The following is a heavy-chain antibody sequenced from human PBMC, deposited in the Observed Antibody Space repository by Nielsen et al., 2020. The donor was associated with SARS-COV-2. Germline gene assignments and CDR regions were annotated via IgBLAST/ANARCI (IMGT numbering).Heavy chain of an antibody. J-gene: IGHJ6*02. D-gene: IGHD3-9*01. CDR1: GFIFSSYA. V-gene: IGHV3-23*03. CDR2: IYSGGSST. CDR3: AKVDDYYGMDV. Sequence: GESLKISCAASGFIFSSYAMSWVRRAPGKGLEWVSVIYSGGSSTYYADSVKGRFTISRDNSKNTLYMQMNSLRAEDTAVYYCAKVDDYYGMDVWGQGTTVTVSS.